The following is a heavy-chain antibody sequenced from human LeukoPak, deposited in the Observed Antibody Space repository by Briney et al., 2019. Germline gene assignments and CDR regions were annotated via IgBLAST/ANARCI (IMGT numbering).Heavy chain of an antibody. V-gene: IGHV1-2*02. Sequence: ASVEVSCKTSGYAFTNYYIHWVRQAPGQGPEWMGWINPNSGGTNYAQNFQGRVTMTRDTSIRTVYMELSRLRSDDTAVYYCARDGPADYWGQGTLVTVSS. CDR2: INPNSGGT. CDR1: GYAFTNYY. J-gene: IGHJ4*02. CDR3: ARDGPADY.